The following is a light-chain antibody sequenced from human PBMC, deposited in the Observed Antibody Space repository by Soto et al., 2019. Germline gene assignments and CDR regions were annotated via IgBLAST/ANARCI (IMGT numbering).Light chain of an antibody. Sequence: EIVLTQSPGTLSLSSGERATLSCRASQSVRSNYLAWYQQKPGQAPRLLIYGASSRATGIPDRFGGSGSGRDFTLTISRLEPEDCAVYYCQQYDSSPLTFGGGTKVEIK. V-gene: IGKV3-20*01. CDR1: QSVRSNY. CDR2: GAS. CDR3: QQYDSSPLT. J-gene: IGKJ4*01.